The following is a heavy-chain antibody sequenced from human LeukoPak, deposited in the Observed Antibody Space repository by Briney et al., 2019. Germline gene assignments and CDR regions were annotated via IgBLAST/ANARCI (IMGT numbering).Heavy chain of an antibody. CDR2: IKTDGSEK. CDR3: VSAVWGSSFAI. V-gene: IGHV3-7*03. CDR1: GFIFSNYW. J-gene: IGHJ3*02. D-gene: IGHD2-8*01. Sequence: PGGSLRLSCAASGFIFSNYWMGWVRQAPGKGLESLANIKTDGSEKYYVDSVKGRFSISRDNAKNSLYLQTNSLRAEDTAVYYCVSAVWGSSFAICGQGTKVTVSS.